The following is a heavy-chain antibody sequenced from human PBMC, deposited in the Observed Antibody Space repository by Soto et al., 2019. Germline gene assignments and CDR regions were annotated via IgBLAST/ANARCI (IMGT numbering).Heavy chain of an antibody. CDR2: IIPIFGTA. CDR3: ASPTMYYYGSGSYSPYYYYGMDV. Sequence: VQLVQSGAEVKKPGSSVKVSCKASGGTFSSYAISWVRQAPGQGLEWMGGIIPIFGTANYAQKFQGRVTITADESTSTAYMELSSLRSEDTAVYYCASPTMYYYGSGSYSPYYYYGMDVWGQGTTVTVSS. J-gene: IGHJ6*02. CDR1: GGTFSSYA. D-gene: IGHD3-10*01. V-gene: IGHV1-69*01.